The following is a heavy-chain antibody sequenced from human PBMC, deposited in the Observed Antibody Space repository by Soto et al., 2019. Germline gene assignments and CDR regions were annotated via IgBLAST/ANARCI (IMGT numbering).Heavy chain of an antibody. D-gene: IGHD4-4*01. CDR3: ARSRDGYSFYFYYGMEV. Sequence: GGSLRLSCAASGFTFTSYDMHWARQAPGKGLEWMALILHDGSAEYYADSVKGRFTISRDNSKSTLYLQMNSLRAEDTAVYYCARSRDGYSFYFYYGMEVWGQGTTVTVS. CDR1: GFTFTSYD. J-gene: IGHJ6*02. CDR2: ILHDGSAE. V-gene: IGHV3-30*03.